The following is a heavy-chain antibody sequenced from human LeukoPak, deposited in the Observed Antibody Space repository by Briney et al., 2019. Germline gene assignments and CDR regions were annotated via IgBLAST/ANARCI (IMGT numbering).Heavy chain of an antibody. Sequence: ASVKVSCKASGGTFSSYAISWVRQAPGQGLEWMGGIIPIFGTANYAQKFQGRVTITADESTSTAYMEPSSLRSEDTAVYYCARDIEITFGGVIEHWGQGTLVTVSS. CDR1: GGTFSSYA. CDR3: ARDIEITFGGVIEH. J-gene: IGHJ5*02. D-gene: IGHD3-16*01. V-gene: IGHV1-69*13. CDR2: IIPIFGTA.